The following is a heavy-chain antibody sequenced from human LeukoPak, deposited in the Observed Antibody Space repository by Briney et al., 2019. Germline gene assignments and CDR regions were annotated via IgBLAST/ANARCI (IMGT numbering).Heavy chain of an antibody. V-gene: IGHV3-11*05. Sequence: PGGSLRLSCAASGFTFSDYYMTWIRRAPGKGLEGVSHITRSSTYTNYADAVKGRYTISRDNAKNSLYLQMNSLRAEDTAVYYCARDIALTTGCMDVWGQGTTVTVSS. J-gene: IGHJ6*02. CDR3: ARDIALTTGCMDV. CDR2: ITRSSTYT. CDR1: GFTFSDYY. D-gene: IGHD1-14*01.